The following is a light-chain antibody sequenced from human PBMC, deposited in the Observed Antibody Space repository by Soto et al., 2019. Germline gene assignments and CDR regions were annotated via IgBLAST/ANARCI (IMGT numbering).Light chain of an antibody. V-gene: IGLV1-47*01. J-gene: IGLJ1*01. Sequence: QSALTQPPSASGTPGQRVTISCSGSSSNIGSNYVYWYQQLPGTAPKLLVYRNNQRPSGVPERFSGSKSGTSASLAISGLRSEDEADYYCAAWDDSLSGYVFGTGTKVTVL. CDR3: AAWDDSLSGYV. CDR2: RNN. CDR1: SSNIGSNY.